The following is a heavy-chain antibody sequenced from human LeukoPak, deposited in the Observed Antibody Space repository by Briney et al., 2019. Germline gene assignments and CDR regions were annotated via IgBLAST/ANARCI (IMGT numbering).Heavy chain of an antibody. J-gene: IGHJ6*03. CDR1: GFTFSSYG. CDR3: ARGLPYNLNYYYYYMDV. CDR2: IRYDGSNK. V-gene: IGHV3-30*02. Sequence: PGGSLRLSCAASGFTFSSYGTHWVRQAPGKGLEWVAFIRYDGSNKYYADSVKGRFTISRDNSKNTLYLQMNSLRAEDTAVYYCARGLPYNLNYYYYYMDVWGKGTTVTVSS. D-gene: IGHD1-1*01.